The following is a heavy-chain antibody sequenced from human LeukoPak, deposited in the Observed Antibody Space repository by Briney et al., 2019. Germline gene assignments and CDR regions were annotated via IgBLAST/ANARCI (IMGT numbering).Heavy chain of an antibody. V-gene: IGHV4-31*03. J-gene: IGHJ5*02. Sequence: ASETLSLTCTVSGGSIGSGGYYWSWIRQHPGKGLEWIGYIYYSGGTYYNPSLKSRVTISVDTSKNQFSLKLSSVTAADTAVYYCARGGITIDRNWFDPWGQGTLVTVSS. D-gene: IGHD3-10*01. CDR2: IYYSGGT. CDR3: ARGGITIDRNWFDP. CDR1: GGSIGSGGYY.